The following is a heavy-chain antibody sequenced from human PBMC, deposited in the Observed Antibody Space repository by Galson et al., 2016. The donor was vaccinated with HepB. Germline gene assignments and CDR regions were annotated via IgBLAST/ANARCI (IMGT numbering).Heavy chain of an antibody. CDR1: GYSFTNYW. V-gene: IGHV5-51*01. CDR3: SRLDSSGAHSDY. J-gene: IGHJ4*02. Sequence: QSGAEVKKPGESLTISCKGSGYSFTNYWIGWVRQMSGKGLEWMGRIYPGDSDTRYSPSFQGQVSISADKSIRTAYLQWSSLRASDTAMYYCSRLDSSGAHSDYWGQGTRVTVSS. CDR2: IYPGDSDT. D-gene: IGHD3-22*01.